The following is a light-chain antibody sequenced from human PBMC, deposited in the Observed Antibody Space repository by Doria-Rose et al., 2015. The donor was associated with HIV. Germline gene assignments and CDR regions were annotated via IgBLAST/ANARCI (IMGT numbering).Light chain of an antibody. V-gene: IGKV3-20*01. CDR3: QQYGTSRVT. CDR1: QRVKSSY. Sequence: TRSPGTLSLSPGERATLSCRASQRVKSSYLAWYQQKPGQAPRLIIYDASTRATGIPDRFSGSGSGTDFTLTISRLEPEDVAVYYCQQYGTSRVTFGQGTRLEIK. J-gene: IGKJ5*01. CDR2: DAS.